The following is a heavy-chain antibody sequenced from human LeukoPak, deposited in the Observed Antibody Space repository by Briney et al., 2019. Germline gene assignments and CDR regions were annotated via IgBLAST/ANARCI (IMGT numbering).Heavy chain of an antibody. D-gene: IGHD3-3*01. V-gene: IGHV3-30*03. CDR3: ARDRAWNYFDY. CDR1: GFTFSRHG. J-gene: IGHJ4*02. Sequence: GGSLRLSCAASGFTFSRHGMHWVRQAPGKGLEWVAIISNDGSRKYFAHSVEGRFTISRDNSKNTLYLQMDSLRAEDTAVYYCARDRAWNYFDYWGQGTLVTVSS. CDR2: ISNDGSRK.